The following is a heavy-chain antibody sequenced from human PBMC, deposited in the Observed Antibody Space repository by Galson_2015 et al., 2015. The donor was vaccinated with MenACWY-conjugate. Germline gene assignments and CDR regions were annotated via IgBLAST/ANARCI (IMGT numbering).Heavy chain of an antibody. Sequence: SLRLSCAASGFTFDDYGMSWVRHAPGKGLEWVSGINWKGGTTNYADSVKGRFTISRDNAKNSLYLQMNSLRAEDTALYYCARGRGSSSTSCYDSWGQGTLVTVSS. CDR1: GFTFDDYG. J-gene: IGHJ4*02. V-gene: IGHV3-20*04. D-gene: IGHD2-2*01. CDR3: ARGRGSSSTSCYDS. CDR2: INWKGGTT.